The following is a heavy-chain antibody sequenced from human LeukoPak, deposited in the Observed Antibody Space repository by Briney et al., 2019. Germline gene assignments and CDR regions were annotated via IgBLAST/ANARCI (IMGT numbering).Heavy chain of an antibody. D-gene: IGHD3-3*01. J-gene: IGHJ1*01. CDR1: GYTFTGYY. CDR3: ARTMDYDFWSGYYRPECFQH. Sequence: ASVKVSCKASGYTFTGYYMHWVRQAPGQGLEWMGWINPNSGGTNYAQKFQGRVTMTRDTSISTAYMELSRLRSDDTAVYYCARTMDYDFWSGYYRPECFQHWGQGTLVTVSS. CDR2: INPNSGGT. V-gene: IGHV1-2*02.